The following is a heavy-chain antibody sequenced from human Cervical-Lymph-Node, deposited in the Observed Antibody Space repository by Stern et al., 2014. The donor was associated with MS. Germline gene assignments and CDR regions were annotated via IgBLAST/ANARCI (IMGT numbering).Heavy chain of an antibody. Sequence: QVTLKESGPTLVKPTHTLTLTCTFSGFSLSTSGVGVGWIRQPPGKALEWLSLIYWDDDKRYSPSLKSRLPITKDSSKNQVVLTMTNMDPVDTATYYCAHRPEWLRFFDYWGQGTLVTVSS. D-gene: IGHD5-12*01. CDR3: AHRPEWLRFFDY. V-gene: IGHV2-5*02. CDR1: GFSLSTSGVG. J-gene: IGHJ4*02. CDR2: IYWDDDK.